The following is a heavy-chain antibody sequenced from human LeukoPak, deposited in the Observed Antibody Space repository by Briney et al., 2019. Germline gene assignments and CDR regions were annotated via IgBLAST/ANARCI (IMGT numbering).Heavy chain of an antibody. Sequence: RASVKVSCKASGGTFSSYTISWVRQAPGQGREWMGRIIPILGIANYAQKFQGRVTITADKSTSTAYMELSSLRSEDTAVYYCARDLGRNYYDSSKFDYWGQGTLVTVSS. V-gene: IGHV1-69*04. CDR2: IIPILGIA. D-gene: IGHD3-22*01. CDR1: GGTFSSYT. CDR3: ARDLGRNYYDSSKFDY. J-gene: IGHJ4*02.